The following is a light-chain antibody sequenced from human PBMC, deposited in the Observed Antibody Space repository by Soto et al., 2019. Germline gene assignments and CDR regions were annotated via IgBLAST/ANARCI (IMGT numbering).Light chain of an antibody. J-gene: IGKJ1*01. CDR2: AAS. V-gene: IGKV3-20*01. Sequence: EIVLTQSPDTLSLFPGERATLSCRASQSISSTYLAWYQQKPGQAPRPLISAASNRATGTPDRFSGSGSGTDFTLTISRLEHEDFAVYYCQQYGSSRWTFGQGTKVDIK. CDR1: QSISSTY. CDR3: QQYGSSRWT.